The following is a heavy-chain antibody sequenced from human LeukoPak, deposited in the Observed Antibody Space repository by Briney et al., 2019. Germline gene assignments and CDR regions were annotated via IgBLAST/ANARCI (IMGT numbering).Heavy chain of an antibody. CDR1: GFTFSNCD. CDR3: ASYDYGDYG. J-gene: IGHJ4*02. V-gene: IGHV3-23*01. D-gene: IGHD4-17*01. CDR2: ISGSDGST. Sequence: GGTLRLSCAASGFTFSNCDMSWVRQAPGKGLEWVSAISGSDGSTYYADSVKGRFTISRDNSKNTLYLQMNSLRAEDTAVYYCASYDYGDYGWGQGTLVTVSS.